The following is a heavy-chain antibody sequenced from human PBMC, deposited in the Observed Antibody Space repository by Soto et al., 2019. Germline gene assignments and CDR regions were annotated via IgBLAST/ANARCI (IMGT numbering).Heavy chain of an antibody. CDR3: ARDLVDCSGGSCWRSVEDT. CDR2: ISSSSSTI. D-gene: IGHD2-15*01. CDR1: GFTFSTFS. J-gene: IGHJ5*02. Sequence: GGSLRLSCAASGFTFSTFSMNWVRQAPGKGLGWVSYISSSSSTIFYTDSVKGRFTVSRDNAKNSLYLQMNSLRAEDTAVYYCARDLVDCSGGSCWRSVEDTWGQGTLVTVSS. V-gene: IGHV3-48*01.